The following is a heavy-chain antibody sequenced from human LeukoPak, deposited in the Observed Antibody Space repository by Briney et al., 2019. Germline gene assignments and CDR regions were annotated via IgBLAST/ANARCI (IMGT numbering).Heavy chain of an antibody. J-gene: IGHJ4*02. CDR3: GMRQSLLH. D-gene: IGHD2-15*01. Sequence: PGGSLRLSCAASGFTFSSYWMSWVRQAPGKGLEWVASIKEGGSEKYNVDSVKGRFTISRDNAKNSLDLQMNSLRAEDTAVYYCGMRQSLLHWGQGTLVTVSS. CDR2: IKEGGSEK. CDR1: GFTFSSYW. V-gene: IGHV3-7*01.